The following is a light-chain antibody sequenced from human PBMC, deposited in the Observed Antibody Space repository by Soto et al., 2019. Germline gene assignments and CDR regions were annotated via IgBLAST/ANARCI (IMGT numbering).Light chain of an antibody. CDR1: QSVSSY. CDR3: QQRSNWPWT. V-gene: IGKV3-11*01. Sequence: VLTQSPGTLSLSPGERATLSCRASQSVSSYLAWYQQKPGQAPSLLIYDASNRATGIPARFSGSGSGTDFTLTISSLEPEDFAVYYCQQRSNWPWTFGQGTKVDI. J-gene: IGKJ1*01. CDR2: DAS.